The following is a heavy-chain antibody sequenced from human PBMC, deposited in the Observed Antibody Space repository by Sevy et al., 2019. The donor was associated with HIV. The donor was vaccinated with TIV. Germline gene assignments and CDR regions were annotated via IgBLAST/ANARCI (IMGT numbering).Heavy chain of an antibody. J-gene: IGHJ6*02. D-gene: IGHD4-17*01. CDR3: ARPRANYVDHYFFYAMDV. Sequence: GGSLRLSCAVSGFTLTNEFFSWVRHAPGKGLEWVALISYDGSDKYYADSVKGRFTISRDNFKNTLYLQMNSLTTEDTAVYYCARPRANYVDHYFFYAMDVWGQGTTVTVSS. CDR2: ISYDGSDK. V-gene: IGHV3-30-3*01. CDR1: GFTLTNEF.